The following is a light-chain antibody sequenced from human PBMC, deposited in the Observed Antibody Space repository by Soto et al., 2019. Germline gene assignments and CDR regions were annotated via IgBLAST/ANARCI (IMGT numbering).Light chain of an antibody. J-gene: IGKJ4*01. V-gene: IGKV3D-15*01. Sequence: EIVLTQSPGTLSVSPGDRVTLSCRASQNISINLAWYQHKPGQAPRLLVHGASTRATGVPARFSGSGSGTDFSFTISSLQPEDIATYYCQQYDNLPLTFGGGTKVDIK. CDR2: GAS. CDR1: QNISIN. CDR3: QQYDNLPLT.